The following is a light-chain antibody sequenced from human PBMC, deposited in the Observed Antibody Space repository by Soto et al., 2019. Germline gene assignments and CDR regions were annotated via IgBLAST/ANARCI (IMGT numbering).Light chain of an antibody. CDR3: QQYENLPT. Sequence: DIQMTQSPSTLSASVGDRVNITCRASRTVSNWLAWYQHQPGRAPRLLISRASTLESGVPPRFSGSGFGTEFTLTIDSLQPDDFGTYYCQQYENLPTFGQGTRLEIK. V-gene: IGKV1-5*03. CDR1: RTVSNW. J-gene: IGKJ5*01. CDR2: RAS.